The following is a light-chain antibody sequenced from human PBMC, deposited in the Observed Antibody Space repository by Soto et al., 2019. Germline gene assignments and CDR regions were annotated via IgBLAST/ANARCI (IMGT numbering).Light chain of an antibody. J-gene: IGLJ2*01. CDR1: SSDVGAYNY. V-gene: IGLV2-14*01. Sequence: QSVLTQPAAVSGSPGQSITISCTGTSSDVGAYNYVSWYQHHPGKAPKLIIYEVANRPSGVSNRFSGSKSGNTASLTISGLQAEDEAGYYCSSYTDSNTVLFGGGTKLTVL. CDR3: SSYTDSNTVL. CDR2: EVA.